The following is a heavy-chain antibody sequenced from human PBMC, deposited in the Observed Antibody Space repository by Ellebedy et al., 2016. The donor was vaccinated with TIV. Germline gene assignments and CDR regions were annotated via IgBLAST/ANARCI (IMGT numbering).Heavy chain of an antibody. CDR1: GFSFRSYW. V-gene: IGHV3-7*01. CDR3: ARRGSYGDYAVQVNSWFDR. Sequence: PGGSLRLSCAASGFSFRSYWMTWVRQAPGKGLEWVANIYQDGSWHYSVDSVKGRVTISRDNANQLLFLQMNSLRVEDTAVYYCARRGSYGDYAVQVNSWFDRWGQGTLVTVSS. D-gene: IGHD4-17*01. CDR2: IYQDGSWH. J-gene: IGHJ5*02.